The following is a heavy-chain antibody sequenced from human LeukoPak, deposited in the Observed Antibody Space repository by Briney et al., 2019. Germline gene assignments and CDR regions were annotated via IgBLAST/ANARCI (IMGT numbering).Heavy chain of an antibody. V-gene: IGHV3-33*06. CDR1: GLTFSDYY. CDR3: AKDGAASTYFDN. CDR2: MWYDGSTK. D-gene: IGHD4/OR15-4a*01. J-gene: IGHJ4*02. Sequence: PGGSLRLSCAVSGLTFSDYYISWIRQAPGKGLEWVAVMWYDGSTKYYADSVKGRFTISRDNSKNTLYLQMDSLRAEDTAVYYCAKDGAASTYFDNWGPGTLVTVSS.